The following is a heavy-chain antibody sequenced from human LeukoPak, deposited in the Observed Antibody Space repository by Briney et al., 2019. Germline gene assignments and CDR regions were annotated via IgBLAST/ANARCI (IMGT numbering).Heavy chain of an antibody. D-gene: IGHD7-27*01. J-gene: IGHJ5*02. CDR3: ARDAHWGLGWFDP. Sequence: SQTLSLTCTVSGGSISSGDYYWSWIRQPPGKGLGWIGYIYYSGSTYYNPSLKSRVTISVDTSKNQFSLKLSSVTAADTAVHYCARDAHWGLGWFDPWGQGTLVTVSS. V-gene: IGHV4-30-4*08. CDR2: IYYSGST. CDR1: GGSISSGDYY.